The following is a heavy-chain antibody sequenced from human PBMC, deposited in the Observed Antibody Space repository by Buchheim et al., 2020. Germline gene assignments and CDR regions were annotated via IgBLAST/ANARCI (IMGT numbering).Heavy chain of an antibody. CDR1: RFSFSSYW. CDR3: AAEPDSSWFDP. J-gene: IGHJ5*02. Sequence: EVQLVESGGGLLQPGGSLRLSCAASRFSFSSYWMHWVRQAPGKGLVWVARINSDGRLTNYADSVKGRFTISRDTGKKTLYLQMNSLRAEDMGVYDCAAEPDSSWFDPGGKGTLV. CDR2: INSDGRLT. V-gene: IGHV3-74*01. D-gene: IGHD6-13*01.